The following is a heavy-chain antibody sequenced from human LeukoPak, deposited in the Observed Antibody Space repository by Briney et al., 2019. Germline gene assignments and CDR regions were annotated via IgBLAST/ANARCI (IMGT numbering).Heavy chain of an antibody. CDR2: VSTSNGDT. CDR1: GYNFNRYA. V-gene: IGHV1-18*01. D-gene: IGHD5-18*01. CDR3: ARVSDTSMVTPGFDS. J-gene: IGHJ4*02. Sequence: ASFKVSCKTSGYNFNRYAITWVRQAPGQGLEWMGWVSTSNGDTNYAEKFEGRVTMTTETVTKTVYMELRRQRSGDTAMYFCARVSDTSMVTPGFDSWGQGTLVTVSS.